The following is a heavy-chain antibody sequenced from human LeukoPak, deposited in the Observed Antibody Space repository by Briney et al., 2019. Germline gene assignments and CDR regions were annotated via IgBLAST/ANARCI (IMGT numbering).Heavy chain of an antibody. J-gene: IGHJ1*01. V-gene: IGHV3-7*01. Sequence: QSGGSLRLSCAASGFTFSSYWMSWVRQAPGKGLEWVANIKQDGSEKYYVDSVKGRFTISRDNAKNSLYLQMNSLRAEDTAVYYCARVGALAATRGYFQHWGQGTLVTVSS. CDR2: IKQDGSEK. D-gene: IGHD2-15*01. CDR1: GFTFSSYW. CDR3: ARVGALAATRGYFQH.